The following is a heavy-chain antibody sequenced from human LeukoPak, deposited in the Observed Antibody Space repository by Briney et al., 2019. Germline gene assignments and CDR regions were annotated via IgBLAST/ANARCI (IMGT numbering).Heavy chain of an antibody. J-gene: IGHJ4*02. D-gene: IGHD3-10*01. CDR2: ISSGGSPI. Sequence: GGPLRLSCAASGFTFSSYSMNWVRQAPGKGLEGVAYISSGGSPIYNADSVKGRFTISRDNSKNTLYLQMNSLRAEDTAVYYCAKGSYGSGSYYQDWDDYWGQGTLVTVSS. V-gene: IGHV3-48*01. CDR3: AKGSYGSGSYYQDWDDY. CDR1: GFTFSSYS.